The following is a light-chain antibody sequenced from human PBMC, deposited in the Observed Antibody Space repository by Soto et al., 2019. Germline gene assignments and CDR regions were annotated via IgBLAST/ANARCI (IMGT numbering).Light chain of an antibody. CDR3: NSYTSGSTPPYV. CDR2: DVS. CDR1: SSDVGGYNY. V-gene: IGLV2-14*01. J-gene: IGLJ1*01. Sequence: QSVLTQPASVSGSPGQSITISCTGTSSDVGGYNYVSWYQQHPGKAPKLMIYDVSNRPSGVSNRFSGSKSGNTASLTISGLQAEDEADYYCNSYTSGSTPPYVFGTGTKLTVL.